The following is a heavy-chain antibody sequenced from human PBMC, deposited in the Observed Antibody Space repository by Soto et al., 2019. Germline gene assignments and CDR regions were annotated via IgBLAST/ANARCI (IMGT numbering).Heavy chain of an antibody. V-gene: IGHV4-34*01. Sequence: SETLSLTCAVYGGSFSGYYWSWIRQPPGKGLEWIGEINHSGSTNYNPSLKSRVTRSVDTCKNQFSLKLSSVTAADTAVYYCARMGYYGSGSYYKKVYYYMDVWGKGTTVTVSS. D-gene: IGHD3-10*01. CDR3: ARMGYYGSGSYYKKVYYYMDV. J-gene: IGHJ6*03. CDR1: GGSFSGYY. CDR2: INHSGST.